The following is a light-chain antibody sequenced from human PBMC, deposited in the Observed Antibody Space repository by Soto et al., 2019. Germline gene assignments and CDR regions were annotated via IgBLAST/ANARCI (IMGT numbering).Light chain of an antibody. J-gene: IGKJ2*01. CDR1: QSISSW. V-gene: IGKV1-5*03. CDR2: KAS. Sequence: DIQMTQSPSTLSASVGDRVTITCRASQSISSWLAWYQQKPGKAPKLLIYKASFLESGVPSRFSGSGSGTEFTLTITSLQPDDFATYYCQQYNTYPFAFGQGTQLEIK. CDR3: QQYNTYPFA.